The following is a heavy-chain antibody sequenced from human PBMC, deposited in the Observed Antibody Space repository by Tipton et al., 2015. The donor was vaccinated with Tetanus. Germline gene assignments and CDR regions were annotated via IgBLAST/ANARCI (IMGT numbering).Heavy chain of an antibody. CDR3: ARVVIWFGAPPSHFDY. CDR2: IYHSGST. CDR1: GGSISSGGYS. Sequence: GLVKPSQTLSLTCAVSGGSISSGGYSWSWIRQPPGKGLEWIGYIYHSGSTYYNPSLKSRVTISVDRSKNQFSLKLSSVTAADTAVYYCARVVIWFGAPPSHFDYWGQGTLVTVSS. J-gene: IGHJ4*02. D-gene: IGHD3-10*01. V-gene: IGHV4-30-2*01.